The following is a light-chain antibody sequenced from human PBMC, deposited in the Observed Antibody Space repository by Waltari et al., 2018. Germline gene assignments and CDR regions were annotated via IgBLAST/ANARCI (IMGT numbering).Light chain of an antibody. CDR1: ILGNKY. CDR3: QAWDSSTPV. V-gene: IGLV3-1*01. Sequence: SYELTQPPSVSVSPGQTATITCSGDILGNKYASWYQQKPGQSPVRGIYQNTKRPSGIPERFSGSNSGNTATLTISGTQAMDEADYYCQAWDSSTPVFGGGTKLTVL. J-gene: IGLJ2*01. CDR2: QNT.